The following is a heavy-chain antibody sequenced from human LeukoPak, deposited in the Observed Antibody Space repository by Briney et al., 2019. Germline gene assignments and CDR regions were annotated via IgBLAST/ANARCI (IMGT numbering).Heavy chain of an antibody. D-gene: IGHD2-15*01. J-gene: IGHJ3*02. Sequence: SQTLSLTCTVSGGSISSGSYYWSWIRQPAGKGLEWIGRIYTSGSTNYNPSLKSRVIISVDTSKNQFSLKLSSVTAADTAVYYCARTPRILNAFDIWGQGTMVTVSS. V-gene: IGHV4-61*02. CDR1: GGSISSGSYY. CDR3: ARTPRILNAFDI. CDR2: IYTSGST.